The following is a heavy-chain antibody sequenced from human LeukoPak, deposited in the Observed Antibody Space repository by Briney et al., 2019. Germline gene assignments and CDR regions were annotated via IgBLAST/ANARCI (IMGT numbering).Heavy chain of an antibody. D-gene: IGHD2-21*02. CDR3: AKDALAYCGGDCYSHWGYFQH. J-gene: IGHJ1*01. Sequence: GGSLRLSCAASGFTFSSYGMHWVRQAPGKGLEWVAVISYDGSNKYYADSVKGRFTISRDNSKNTLYLQMNSLRAEDTAVYYCAKDALAYCGGDCYSHWGYFQHWGQGTLVTVSS. V-gene: IGHV3-30*18. CDR1: GFTFSSYG. CDR2: ISYDGSNK.